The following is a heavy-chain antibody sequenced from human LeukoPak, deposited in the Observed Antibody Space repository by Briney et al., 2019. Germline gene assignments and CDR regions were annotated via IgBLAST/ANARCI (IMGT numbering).Heavy chain of an antibody. D-gene: IGHD3-10*01. CDR2: INPNSGGT. CDR3: AGDGRGVYPGFAP. J-gene: IGHJ5*02. CDR1: GYTFTGYY. V-gene: IGHV1-2*02. Sequence: ASVKVSCKASGYTFTGYYMHWVRQAPGQGLEWMGWINPNSGGTNYAQKFQGRVTMTRDTSTSTVYMELSSLRSEDTAVYYWAGDGRGVYPGFAPWGKEPLVTFPS.